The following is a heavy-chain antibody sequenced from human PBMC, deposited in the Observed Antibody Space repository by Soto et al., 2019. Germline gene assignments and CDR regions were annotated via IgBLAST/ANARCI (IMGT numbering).Heavy chain of an antibody. V-gene: IGHV4-34*01. CDR2: INHSGST. CDR3: ARGGDTAEGTDY. CDR1: GGSFSGYY. Sequence: SETLSLTCAVYGGSFSGYYWSWIRQPPGKGLEWIGEINHSGSTNYNPSLKSRVTISVDTSKNQFSLKLSSVTAADTAVYYCARGGDTAEGTDYWGQGTLVTVSS. J-gene: IGHJ4*02. D-gene: IGHD3-10*01.